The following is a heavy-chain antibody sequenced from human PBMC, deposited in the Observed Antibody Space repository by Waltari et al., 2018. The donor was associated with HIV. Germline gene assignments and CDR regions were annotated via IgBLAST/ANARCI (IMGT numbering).Heavy chain of an antibody. J-gene: IGHJ4*02. D-gene: IGHD5-12*01. CDR1: GFTFRSYA. V-gene: IGHV3-23*01. CDR2: VSFSGDST. CDR3: AKEGLGYSGYERRASYFDY. Sequence: EVQLLESGGGLVQPGGSLRLSCAASGFTFRSYAMNWFRQAPGTRLEWVSGVSFSGDSTYYADSVKGRFTISRDNSKHTLYLQLKSLRAEDTAVYYCAKEGLGYSGYERRASYFDYWGQGTLVTVSS.